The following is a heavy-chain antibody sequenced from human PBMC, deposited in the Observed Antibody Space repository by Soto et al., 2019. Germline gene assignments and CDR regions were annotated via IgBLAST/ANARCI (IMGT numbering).Heavy chain of an antibody. D-gene: IGHD7-27*01. V-gene: IGHV3-48*03. CDR3: ARARWHANWHPGAFDI. CDR1: GFTFSNFE. Sequence: LRLSCAASGFTFSNFEMNWLRQAPGKGQEWVSYIVATGTIIYYADSVKGRFTISRENSKNSLFLQMSSLRAEDTAVYYCARARWHANWHPGAFDIWGRGTMVTVSS. CDR2: IVATGTII. J-gene: IGHJ3*02.